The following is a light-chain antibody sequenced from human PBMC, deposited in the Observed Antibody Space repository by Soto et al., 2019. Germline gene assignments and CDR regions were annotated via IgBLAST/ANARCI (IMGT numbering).Light chain of an antibody. CDR2: DVS. CDR3: CSFAGTSPLV. V-gene: IGLV2-11*01. Sequence: QSALTQPRPVAASPGQSVTISCTGTSSDVGGYNFVSWYQQHPGRAPKPLIYDVSKRPSGVPDRFSGSKSGNTASLTISGLQADDEADYYCCSFAGTSPLVFGGGTQLTVL. J-gene: IGLJ2*01. CDR1: SSDVGGYNF.